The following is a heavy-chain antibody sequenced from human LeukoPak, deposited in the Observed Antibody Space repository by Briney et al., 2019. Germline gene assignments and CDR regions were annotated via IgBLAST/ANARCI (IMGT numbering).Heavy chain of an antibody. CDR1: GGTFSSYT. Sequence: GASVKVSCKACGGTFSSYTISWVRQPPGQGLEWMGRIISILGIANYAQKFQGRVTITADKSTSTAYMELSSLKSEDTAVYYCARAPGIAAIGAFDIWGQGTMVTVSS. CDR3: ARAPGIAAIGAFDI. CDR2: IISILGIA. J-gene: IGHJ3*02. V-gene: IGHV1-69*02. D-gene: IGHD6-25*01.